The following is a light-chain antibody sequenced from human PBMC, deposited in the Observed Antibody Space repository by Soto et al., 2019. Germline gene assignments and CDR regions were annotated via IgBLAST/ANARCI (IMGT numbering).Light chain of an antibody. CDR2: DVK. CDR3: SSYTISSTRL. V-gene: IGLV2-14*01. Sequence: QSALTQPASVSGSPGQSITISCTGTNSDIGAFDLVSWFQQYPGKAPRVLIYDVKIRASGVSNRFSGSKSGNTASLTISGLQTEDEADYYCSSYTISSTRLFRTGTKVTVL. CDR1: NSDIGAFDL. J-gene: IGLJ1*01.